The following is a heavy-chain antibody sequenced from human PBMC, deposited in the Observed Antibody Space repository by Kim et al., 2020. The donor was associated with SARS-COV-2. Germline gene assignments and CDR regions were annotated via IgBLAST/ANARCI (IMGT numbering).Heavy chain of an antibody. CDR3: AREADV. V-gene: IGHV4-31*02. J-gene: IGHJ6*02. Sequence: YYSGSTYYNPSLKSRVTISVDTSKNQFSLKLSSVTAADTAVYYCAREADVWGQGTTVTVSS. CDR2: YYSGST.